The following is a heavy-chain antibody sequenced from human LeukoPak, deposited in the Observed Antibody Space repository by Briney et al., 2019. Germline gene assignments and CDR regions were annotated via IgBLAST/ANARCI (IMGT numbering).Heavy chain of an antibody. CDR1: GGSFSGYY. J-gene: IGHJ6*03. CDR2: INHSGST. V-gene: IGHV4-34*01. D-gene: IGHD2-8*02. CDR3: ARVTSVVAYAILRIDYYYYMDV. Sequence: SETLSLTCAVYGGSFSGYYWSWIRQPPGKGLEWIGEINHSGSTNYNPSLKSRVTISVDTSKNQFSLKLSSVTAADTAVYYCARVTSVVAYAILRIDYYYYMDVWGKGTTVTVSS.